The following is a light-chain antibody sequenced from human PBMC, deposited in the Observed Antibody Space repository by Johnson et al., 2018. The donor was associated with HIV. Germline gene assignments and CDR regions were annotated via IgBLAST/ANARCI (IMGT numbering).Light chain of an antibody. CDR3: GTWDDSRSALYV. Sequence: QSVLTQPPSVSAAPGQKVTISCSGSSSNIGNNYVSWYQQLPGTAPKLLIYESNKRPSGIPDRFYGSKSGPSATLGITGLQTGDEADYYCGTWDDSRSALYVFGTGTKVTV. V-gene: IGLV1-51*02. J-gene: IGLJ1*01. CDR2: ESN. CDR1: SSNIGNNY.